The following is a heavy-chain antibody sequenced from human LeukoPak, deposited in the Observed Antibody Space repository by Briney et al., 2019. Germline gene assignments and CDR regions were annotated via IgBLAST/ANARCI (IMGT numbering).Heavy chain of an antibody. Sequence: GGSLRLSCAASGFTVSRSYMSWVRQAPGKGLEWVSVMSSGDTTYYADSVKGRFTISRDRSNNTLYLQMNSLRAKDTAVYFCARGTRLERHGMDVWGQGTTVTVSS. CDR1: GFTVSRSY. CDR2: MSSGDTT. D-gene: IGHD1-1*01. J-gene: IGHJ6*02. V-gene: IGHV3-66*01. CDR3: ARGTRLERHGMDV.